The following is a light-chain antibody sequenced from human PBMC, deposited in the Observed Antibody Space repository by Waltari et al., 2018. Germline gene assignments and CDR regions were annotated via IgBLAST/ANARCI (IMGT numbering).Light chain of an antibody. J-gene: IGLJ3*02. CDR1: SLRRYY. CDR2: GQN. V-gene: IGLV3-19*01. Sequence: SSEPTQDPAVSVALGQTVRITCQGDSLRRYYASWYQQRPGQAPVLVLYGQNNRPSGIPDRFSGSASGNTASLTITGTQAEDEADYYCHSRDTISTRVFGGGTRLTV. CDR3: HSRDTISTRV.